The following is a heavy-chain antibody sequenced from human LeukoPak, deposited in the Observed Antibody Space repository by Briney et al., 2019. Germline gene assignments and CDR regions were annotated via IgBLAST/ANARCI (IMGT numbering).Heavy chain of an antibody. CDR2: ISGSTSYV. J-gene: IGHJ5*02. CDR1: GFTFNNYN. Sequence: PGGSLRLSCAASGFTFNNYNINWVRQPPGKGLEWVSSISGSTSYVYYADSVKGRFTIPRDDAKNSLYLQMNNLRVEDTAMYYCARSSGTYDWFDPWGQGTLVTVSS. D-gene: IGHD1-26*01. V-gene: IGHV3-21*01. CDR3: ARSSGTYDWFDP.